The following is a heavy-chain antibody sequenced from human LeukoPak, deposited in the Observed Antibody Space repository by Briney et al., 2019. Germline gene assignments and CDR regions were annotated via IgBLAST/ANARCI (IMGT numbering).Heavy chain of an antibody. J-gene: IGHJ4*02. Sequence: GGSLRLSCGASGFTFSSYAMNWVRQAPGKGLEWVAVISYDGSNKYYADSVKGRFTISRDNSKNTLYLQMNSLRAEDTAVYYCASPLRGGSVVGYWGQGTLVTVSS. D-gene: IGHD3-16*02. CDR2: ISYDGSNK. V-gene: IGHV3-30*04. CDR3: ASPLRGGSVVGY. CDR1: GFTFSSYA.